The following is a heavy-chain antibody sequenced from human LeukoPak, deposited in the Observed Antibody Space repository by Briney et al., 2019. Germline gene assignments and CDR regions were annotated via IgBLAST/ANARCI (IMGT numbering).Heavy chain of an antibody. CDR3: ARDLGRASSWYFNLRY. Sequence: ASVKVSCKASGYTFTSYYMHWVRQAPGQGLEWMGIINPSGGRTSYAQKFQGRVTMTRDTSTSTVYMELSSLRSEDTAVYYCARDLGRASSWYFNLRYWGQGTLVTVSS. V-gene: IGHV1-46*01. CDR1: GYTFTSYY. D-gene: IGHD6-13*01. J-gene: IGHJ4*02. CDR2: INPSGGRT.